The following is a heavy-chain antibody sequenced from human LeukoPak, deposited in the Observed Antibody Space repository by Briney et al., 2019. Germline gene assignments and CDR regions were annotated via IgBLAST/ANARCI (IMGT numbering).Heavy chain of an antibody. Sequence: ASVKVSCKASGYTFTTYDINWVRQATGQGLEWMGWMNPNSGNTGYTQKFQGRVTMTRNTSISTAYMELSSPRSEDTAVYYCARGRGSGHKENWFDPWGQGTLVTASS. CDR3: ARGRGSGHKENWFDP. D-gene: IGHD6-19*01. V-gene: IGHV1-8*01. J-gene: IGHJ5*02. CDR2: MNPNSGNT. CDR1: GYTFTTYD.